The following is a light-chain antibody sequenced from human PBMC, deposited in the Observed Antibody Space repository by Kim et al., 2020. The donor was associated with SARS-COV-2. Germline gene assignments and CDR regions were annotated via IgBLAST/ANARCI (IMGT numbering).Light chain of an antibody. Sequence: SGYLAWSQQKPGQAPRLLIYGASTRATGIPDRFSGGGSGTDFTLTISRLEPEDFAVYYCQLFAGSPRYTFGQGTKLEI. CDR2: GAS. J-gene: IGKJ2*01. CDR3: QLFAGSPRYT. V-gene: IGKV3-20*01. CDR1: SGY.